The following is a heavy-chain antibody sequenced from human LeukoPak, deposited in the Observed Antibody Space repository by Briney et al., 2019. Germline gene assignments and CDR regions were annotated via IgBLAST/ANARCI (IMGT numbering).Heavy chain of an antibody. CDR1: GGSFSGYY. D-gene: IGHD3-10*01. V-gene: IGHV4-34*01. CDR3: ARGPATYYYGSGSYRAFDI. J-gene: IGHJ3*02. Sequence: SETLSPTCAVYGGSFSGYYWSWIRQPPGKGLEWIGEINHSGSTNYNPSLKSRVTISVDTSKNQFSLKLSSVTAADTAVYYCARGPATYYYGSGSYRAFDIWGQGTMVTVSS. CDR2: INHSGST.